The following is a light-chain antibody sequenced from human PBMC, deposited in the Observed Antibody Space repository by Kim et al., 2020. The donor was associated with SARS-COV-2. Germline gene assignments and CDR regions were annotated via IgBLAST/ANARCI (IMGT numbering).Light chain of an antibody. CDR2: GAS. V-gene: IGKV3-15*01. CDR3: QQYNFWPT. J-gene: IGKJ1*01. CDR1: QSVSSN. Sequence: EIVMTQSPATLSVSTGERATISCRASQSVSSNLAWYQQKPGQAPRLLIYGASTRDTGIPSRFSGSGSGTEFTLTISSLQSDDFADYYCQQYNFWPTFGQGTKVDIK.